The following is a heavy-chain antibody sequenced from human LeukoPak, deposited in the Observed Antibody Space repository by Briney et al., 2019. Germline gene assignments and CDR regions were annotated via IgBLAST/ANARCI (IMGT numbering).Heavy chain of an antibody. CDR2: ISHSGST. D-gene: IGHD3-16*01. CDR1: GGSFSGYY. V-gene: IGHV4-34*01. CDR3: ARARRGWGPELGYYYMDV. Sequence: SETLSLTCAVYGGSFSGYYWSWIRQPPGKGLEWIGEISHSGSTNYNPSLKSRVTISVDTSKNQFSLKLSSVTAADTAVYYCARARRGWGPELGYYYMDVWGKGTTVTVSS. J-gene: IGHJ6*03.